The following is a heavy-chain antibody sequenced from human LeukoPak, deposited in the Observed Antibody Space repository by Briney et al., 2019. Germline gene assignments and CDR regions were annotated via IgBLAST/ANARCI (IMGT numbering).Heavy chain of an antibody. CDR3: AKDPLYSVAGPPRYYGMDV. D-gene: IGHD6-19*01. CDR2: IRYDGSNK. CDR1: GFTFSSYG. J-gene: IGHJ6*02. V-gene: IGHV3-30*02. Sequence: GGSLRLSCAASGFTFSSYGMHWVRQAPGKGLEWVAFIRYDGSNKYYADSVKGRFTISRDNSKNTLYLQMNSLRADDTAVYYCAKDPLYSVAGPPRYYGMDVWGQGTTVTVSS.